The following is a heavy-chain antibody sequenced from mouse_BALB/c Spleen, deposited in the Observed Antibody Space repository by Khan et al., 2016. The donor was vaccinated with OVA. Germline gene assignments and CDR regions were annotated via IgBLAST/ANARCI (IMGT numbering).Heavy chain of an antibody. D-gene: IGHD2-10*01. CDR3: ARPPYYSYTLDY. J-gene: IGHJ4*01. CDR2: INTYTGEP. V-gene: IGHV9-3-1*01. Sequence: QIQLVQSGPELKKPGETVKISCKASGYTFTNYGMNWVKQSPGKALKWMGWINTYTGEPTYADDFKGRFAFSLETSARTAYLQINNLTNEDTATYFCARPPYYSYTLDYWGQGTSVTVSS. CDR1: GYTFTNYG.